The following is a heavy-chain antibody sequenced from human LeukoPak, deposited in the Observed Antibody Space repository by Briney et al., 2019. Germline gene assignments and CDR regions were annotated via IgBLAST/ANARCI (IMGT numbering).Heavy chain of an antibody. Sequence: PGGSLRLSCAASGFTFSSYAMSWVRQAPGKGLEWVSAISGSGGSTYYSDSVKGRFTISRDNSKNTLYLQMNSLRAEDTAVYYCAKCKGAAAGDLQYYFDYWGQGTLVTVSS. V-gene: IGHV3-23*01. CDR1: GFTFSSYA. D-gene: IGHD6-13*01. CDR2: ISGSGGST. J-gene: IGHJ4*02. CDR3: AKCKGAAAGDLQYYFDY.